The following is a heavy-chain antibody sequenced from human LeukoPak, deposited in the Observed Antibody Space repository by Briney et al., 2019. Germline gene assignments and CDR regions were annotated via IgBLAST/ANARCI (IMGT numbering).Heavy chain of an antibody. CDR3: GKETGIILVRGAVDY. CDR2: TSGSGGNP. J-gene: IGHJ4*02. CDR1: GFAFSSYA. V-gene: IGHV3-23*01. D-gene: IGHD3-10*01. Sequence: TGGSLRLSCAASGFAFSSYAMSWVRQAPGKGLECVSVTSGSGGNPYYADSVKGRFTISRDNSKNTVYLHMNSLRAEDTALYYCGKETGIILVRGAVDYWGQGTLVTVSS.